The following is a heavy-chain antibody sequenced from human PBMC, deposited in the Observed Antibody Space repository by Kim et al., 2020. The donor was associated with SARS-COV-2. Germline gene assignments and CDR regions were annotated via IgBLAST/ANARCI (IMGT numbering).Heavy chain of an antibody. J-gene: IGHJ3*02. CDR2: INPNSGGT. Sequence: ASVKVSCKASGYTFTGYYMHWVRQAPGQGLEWMGWINPNSGGTNYAQKFQGRVTMTRDTSISTAYMELSRLRSDDTAVYYCARVRWSYSYGYGDAFDIWGQGTMVTVSS. CDR3: ARVRWSYSYGYGDAFDI. D-gene: IGHD5-18*01. V-gene: IGHV1-2*02. CDR1: GYTFTGYY.